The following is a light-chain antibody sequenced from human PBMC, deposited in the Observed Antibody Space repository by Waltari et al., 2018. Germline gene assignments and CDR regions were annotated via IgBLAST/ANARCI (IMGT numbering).Light chain of an antibody. V-gene: IGKV1-5*03. CDR1: QDISSW. CDR2: NATKAS. CDR3: QQFDTYPWT. Sequence: DIQMTQSPSTVSASVGDRVTITCRARQDISSWLAWYQQKPERAPKLLIYNATKASTLEGGVPPRFGGSGAGTEFTLTINRLQPDDFATYYCQQFDTYPWTFGQGTKVEIK. J-gene: IGKJ1*01.